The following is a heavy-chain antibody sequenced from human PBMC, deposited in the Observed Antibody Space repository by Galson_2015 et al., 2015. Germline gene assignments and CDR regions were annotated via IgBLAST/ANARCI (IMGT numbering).Heavy chain of an antibody. Sequence: SVKVSCKASGYTFTSYGISWVRQAPGQGLEWMGWISAYNGNTNYAQKLQGRVTMTTDTSTSTAYMELRSLRSDDTAVYYCARDYYGSGRYQRELGYYYYGMDVWGQGTTVTVSS. D-gene: IGHD3-10*01. CDR2: ISAYNGNT. CDR3: ARDYYGSGRYQRELGYYYYGMDV. V-gene: IGHV1-18*04. CDR1: GYTFTSYG. J-gene: IGHJ6*02.